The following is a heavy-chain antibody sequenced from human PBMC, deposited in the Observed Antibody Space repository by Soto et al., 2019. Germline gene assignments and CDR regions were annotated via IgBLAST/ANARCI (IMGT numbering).Heavy chain of an antibody. Sequence: TSETLSLTCSVSGGSISGYYCSWFRQPPGKGLEWIGSMYYSGSTYYSPSLKSRVTISEDTSKNQFSLKLSSVTAADTAVYFCARHVFITVVRGTTVTSEYYNGMDVWGPRTTVTVSS. V-gene: IGHV4-59*05. CDR1: GGSISGYY. D-gene: IGHD3-10*01. CDR2: MYYSGST. CDR3: ARHVFITVVRGTTVTSEYYNGMDV. J-gene: IGHJ6*02.